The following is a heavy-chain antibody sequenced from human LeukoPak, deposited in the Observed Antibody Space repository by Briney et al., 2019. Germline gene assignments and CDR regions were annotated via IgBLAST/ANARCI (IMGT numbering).Heavy chain of an antibody. J-gene: IGHJ3*02. V-gene: IGHV3-23*01. Sequence: TGGSLRLSCATSGXIFNYYAMSWVRQAPGKGLEWVSGISGSDGSTYYADSVKGRFSISRDNSKKTLFLQMNSLRAEDTAVYYCAKSGYSSGWFRAFDIWGQGTLVTVSS. CDR1: GXIFNYYA. D-gene: IGHD6-19*01. CDR3: AKSGYSSGWFRAFDI. CDR2: ISGSDGST.